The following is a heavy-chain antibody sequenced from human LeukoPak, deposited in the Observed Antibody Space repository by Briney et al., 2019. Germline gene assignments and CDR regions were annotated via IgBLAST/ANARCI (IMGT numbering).Heavy chain of an antibody. CDR1: GDSVSSNNGA. V-gene: IGHV6-1*01. J-gene: IGHJ4*02. D-gene: IGHD2-8*02. CDR2: TYYRSKWYN. CDR3: ARDEGTTGGHTFDY. Sequence: SQTLSLTCAISGDSVSSNNGAWNWIRQSPSRGLEWLGRTYYRSKWYNDYAGSLISRITISPDTSKNQFSLQLYSVTPEDTAVYYCARDEGTTGGHTFDYWGRGPRVTVSS.